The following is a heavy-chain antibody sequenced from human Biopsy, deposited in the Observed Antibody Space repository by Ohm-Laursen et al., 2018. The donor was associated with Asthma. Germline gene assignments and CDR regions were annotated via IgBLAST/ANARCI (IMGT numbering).Heavy chain of an antibody. D-gene: IGHD2-2*01. J-gene: IGHJ4*02. CDR2: INSVFGTT. CDR3: ARKAGSCISRTCYSLDF. CDR1: GGTFNTYV. V-gene: IGHV1-69*13. Sequence: SVKVSCKPLGGTFNTYVIGWVRQAPGQGLEWMGGINSVFGTTTYPQKFQDRVTITAADSTSTVYMELSSLRSEDTAVYYCARKAGSCISRTCYSLDFWGQGTLVTVSS.